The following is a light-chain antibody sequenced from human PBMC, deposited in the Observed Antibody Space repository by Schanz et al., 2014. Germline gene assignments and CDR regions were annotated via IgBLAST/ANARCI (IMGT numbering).Light chain of an antibody. V-gene: IGLV2-14*03. CDR3: CSYADTYTSLV. J-gene: IGLJ2*01. Sequence: QSALTQPASVSGSPGQSITISCTGTSSDVGGYNYVSWYQQYPGKAPKLMIYDVSNRPSGVSNRFSGSKSGNTASLTISGLQAEDEADYYCCSYADTYTSLVFGGGTKLTVL. CDR1: SSDVGGYNY. CDR2: DVS.